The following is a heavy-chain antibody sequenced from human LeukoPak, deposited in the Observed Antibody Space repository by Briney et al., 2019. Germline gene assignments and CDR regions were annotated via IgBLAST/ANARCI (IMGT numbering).Heavy chain of an antibody. D-gene: IGHD1-26*01. CDR3: ARDKTVGATKFDS. V-gene: IGHV3-23*01. CDR1: GFPFSIYG. J-gene: IGHJ4*02. CDR2: ISPGGGPT. Sequence: GGTLRLSCAGSGFPFSIYGMNWVRQAPGKGLEWVSGISPGGGPTYYADSVKGRFTISRDDSKNTLYLQMNSLRAEDTAIYYCARDKTVGATKFDSWGQGALVTVSS.